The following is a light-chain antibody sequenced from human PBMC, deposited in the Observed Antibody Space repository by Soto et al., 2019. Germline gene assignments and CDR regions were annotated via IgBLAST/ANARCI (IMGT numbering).Light chain of an antibody. CDR1: QSISGW. V-gene: IGKV1-5*01. CDR3: QQYNSYSVNA. Sequence: DIPMTQSPYTLSASVGDRVTITCRASQSISGWLAWYQQKPGKAPKLLIYDASSLESGVPSRFSGSGSGTVFSLTISRLQPDDFATYYCQQYNSYSVNAFGQGTKLEIK. CDR2: DAS. J-gene: IGKJ2*01.